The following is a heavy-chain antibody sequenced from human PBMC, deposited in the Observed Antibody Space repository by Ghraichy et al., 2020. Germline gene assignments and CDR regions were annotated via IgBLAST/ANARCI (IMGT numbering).Heavy chain of an antibody. Sequence: GSLNISCAASGFTLSNYWMHWVRQVPGKGLVWVSRIKSDGSSTIYADSVKGRFTISRDNAKNTLYLQMNSLRAEDTAVYYCAREYCRGGRCYFGTGGSHFDYWGQGTLVTVSS. J-gene: IGHJ4*02. D-gene: IGHD2-15*01. CDR2: IKSDGSST. V-gene: IGHV3-74*01. CDR1: GFTLSNYW. CDR3: AREYCRGGRCYFGTGGSHFDY.